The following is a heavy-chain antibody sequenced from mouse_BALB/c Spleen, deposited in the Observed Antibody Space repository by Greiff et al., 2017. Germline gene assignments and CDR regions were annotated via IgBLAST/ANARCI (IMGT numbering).Heavy chain of an antibody. CDR1: GFTFSSYG. J-gene: IGHJ2*01. CDR3: ARRGNYESHYFDY. Sequence: EVKLVESGGDLVKPGGSLKLSCAASGFTFSSYGMSWVRQTPDKRLEWVATISSGGSYTYYPDSVKGRFTISRDNAKNTLYLQMSSLKSEDTAMYYCARRGNYESHYFDYWGQGTTLTVSS. V-gene: IGHV5-6*02. CDR2: ISSGGSYT. D-gene: IGHD2-1*01.